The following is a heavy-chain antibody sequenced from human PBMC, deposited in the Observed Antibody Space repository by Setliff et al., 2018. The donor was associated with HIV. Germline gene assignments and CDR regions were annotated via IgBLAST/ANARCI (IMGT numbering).Heavy chain of an antibody. J-gene: IGHJ6*03. CDR1: GVSFSGYY. V-gene: IGHV4-34*01. CDR2: IYYTGTT. CDR3: ARINGEYPSYYYMDV. Sequence: SETLSLTCAVYGVSFSGYYWTWIRQPPGKGLEWIGHIYYTGTTQFTPSLESRATISVDRSKNQFSLRLRVVTAADTAVYYCARINGEYPSYYYMDVWGKGTTVTVSS. D-gene: IGHD4-17*01.